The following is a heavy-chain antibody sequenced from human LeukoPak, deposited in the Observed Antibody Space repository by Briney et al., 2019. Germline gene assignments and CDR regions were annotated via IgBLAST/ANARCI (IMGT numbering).Heavy chain of an antibody. CDR1: GFTFSDYD. CDR2: ISGLSSYT. J-gene: IGHJ4*02. V-gene: IGHV3-21*01. D-gene: IGHD3-16*01. Sequence: GGSLRLSCSASGFTFSDYDMNWVRQAPGKGLVWFSSISGLSSYTYYGESVKGRFSISRDNAKNSLYLQMNSLGAEDTATYYCGRAFPPLRTSSAGDLWGQGILVTVSS. CDR3: GRAFPPLRTSSAGDL.